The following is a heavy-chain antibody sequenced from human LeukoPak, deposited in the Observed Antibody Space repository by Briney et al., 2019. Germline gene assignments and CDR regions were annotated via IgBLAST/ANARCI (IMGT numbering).Heavy chain of an antibody. CDR1: GFTFSSYW. J-gene: IGHJ5*02. V-gene: IGHV3-7*01. CDR3: ARATASNWFDP. CDR2: IKQDGSEK. D-gene: IGHD2-21*01. Sequence: GGSLRLSCAASGFTFSSYWMSWVRQAPGKGLEWVANIKQDGSEKYYVDSVKGRSTISRDNAKNSLYLQMNSLRAEDTAVYYCARATASNWFDPWGQGTLVTVSS.